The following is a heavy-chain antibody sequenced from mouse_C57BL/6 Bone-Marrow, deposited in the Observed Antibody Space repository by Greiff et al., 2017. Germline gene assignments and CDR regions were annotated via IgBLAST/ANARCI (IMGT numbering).Heavy chain of an antibody. V-gene: IGHV5-6*01. CDR1: GFTFSSYG. Sequence: EVQRVESGGDLVKPGGSLKLSCAASGFTFSSYGMSWVRQTPDKRLEWVATISSGGSYTYYPDSVKGRYTISRDNAKNTLYLQVSSLKSEDTAMYYCASPGFAWFAYWGQGTLVTVSA. CDR3: ASPGFAWFAY. J-gene: IGHJ3*01. CDR2: ISSGGSYT.